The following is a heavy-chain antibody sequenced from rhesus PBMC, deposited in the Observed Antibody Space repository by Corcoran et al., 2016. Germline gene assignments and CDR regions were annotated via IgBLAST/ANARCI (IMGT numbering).Heavy chain of an antibody. Sequence: QVQLQESGPGLVKPSETLSLTCAVSGYSISSHYWNWIRQPPGKGVEWIGSIYGKGGNNCLNPSNKRRVTLSVDTSKNQCALKLSSVTGADTAVYYWARDNGSGKEDYWGQGVLVTVSS. CDR3: ARDNGSGKEDY. J-gene: IGHJ4*01. D-gene: IGHD3-22*01. CDR1: GYSISSHY. V-gene: IGHV4S14*01. CDR2: IYGKGGNN.